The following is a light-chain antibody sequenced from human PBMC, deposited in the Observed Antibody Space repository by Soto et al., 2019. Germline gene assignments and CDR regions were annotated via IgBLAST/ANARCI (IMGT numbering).Light chain of an antibody. V-gene: IGKV3-15*01. CDR2: GTS. CDR3: QQYNKWPYT. Sequence: EIEMTQSPAALSVSPGESAALSCRASQSVGRNFAWYQQKPGQAPRVLIYGTSTRATGVPARFSGSGSGTDFTLTISSLQSEDVAVYYCQQYNKWPYTFGQGTRLEIK. CDR1: QSVGRN. J-gene: IGKJ2*01.